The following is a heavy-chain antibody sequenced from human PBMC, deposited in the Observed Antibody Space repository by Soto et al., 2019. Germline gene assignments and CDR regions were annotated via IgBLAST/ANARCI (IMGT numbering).Heavy chain of an antibody. V-gene: IGHV3-23*01. J-gene: IGHJ6*03. Sequence: EVQLLESGGGLVQPGGSLRLSCAASGFTFYSYAMSWVRQAPGKGLEWVSTISASSGITYYADSVKGRFTISRDNSKNTLYLQLNSLRAEDTAVYYCAKRINYASGSRKFYYYSMDVWGKGTTVTVSS. CDR2: ISASSGIT. D-gene: IGHD3-10*01. CDR3: AKRINYASGSRKFYYYSMDV. CDR1: GFTFYSYA.